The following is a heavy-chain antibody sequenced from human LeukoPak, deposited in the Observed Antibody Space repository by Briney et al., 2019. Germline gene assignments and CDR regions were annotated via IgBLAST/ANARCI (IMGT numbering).Heavy chain of an antibody. CDR2: IYYSGST. V-gene: IGHV4-39*01. J-gene: IGHJ4*02. CDR3: ARPTLGEYYFDY. CDR1: GGSISSSSYY. Sequence: SETLSLTCTVSGGSISSSSYYWGWIRQPPGKGLEWIGSIYYSGSTYYNPSLKSRVTISVDTSKNQFSLKLSSVTAADTAVYYCARPTLGEYYFDYWGQGTLVTVSS. D-gene: IGHD3-10*01.